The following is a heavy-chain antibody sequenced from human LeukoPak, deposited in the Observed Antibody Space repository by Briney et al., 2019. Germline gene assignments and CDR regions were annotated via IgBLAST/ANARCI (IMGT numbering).Heavy chain of an antibody. D-gene: IGHD4-23*01. CDR3: ARSDFGGNSFDY. J-gene: IGHJ4*02. CDR2: IYPGDSET. Sequence: GESLKISCKASGYSFSTYWIGWVRQMPGKGLEWMGIIYPGDSETKYRPSFQGQFTISADESIDTAYLQWTSLKASDTAMYYCARSDFGGNSFDYWGQGTLVTVSS. V-gene: IGHV5-51*01. CDR1: GYSFSTYW.